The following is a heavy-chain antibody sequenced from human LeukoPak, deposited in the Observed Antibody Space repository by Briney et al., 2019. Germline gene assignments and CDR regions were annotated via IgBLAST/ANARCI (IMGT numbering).Heavy chain of an antibody. CDR2: IYTSGST. J-gene: IGHJ6*03. CDR3: ARGGYGPPNYYYYMDV. Sequence: SETLSLTCTVSGGSISSYYWSWIRQPAGKGLEWIGRIYTSGSTNYNPSLKSRVTMSVDTSKNQFSLKLSSVTAADTAVYYCARGGYGPPNYYYYMDVWGKGTTVTISS. V-gene: IGHV4-4*07. D-gene: IGHD5-18*01. CDR1: GGSISSYY.